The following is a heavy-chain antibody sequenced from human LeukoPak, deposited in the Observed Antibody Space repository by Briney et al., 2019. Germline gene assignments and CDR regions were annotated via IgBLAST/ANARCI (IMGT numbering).Heavy chain of an antibody. Sequence: GGSLRLSCAASGFTFSSHWMSWVRQAPGKGLEWVANINQDGSEKYYVDSVTGRFTISRDNAKNSLYLQMNSLRAEDTAVYYCARDHFEPGVILDYWGQGNLVTVSS. J-gene: IGHJ4*02. V-gene: IGHV3-7*05. D-gene: IGHD3-9*01. CDR1: GFTFSSHW. CDR3: ARDHFEPGVILDY. CDR2: INQDGSEK.